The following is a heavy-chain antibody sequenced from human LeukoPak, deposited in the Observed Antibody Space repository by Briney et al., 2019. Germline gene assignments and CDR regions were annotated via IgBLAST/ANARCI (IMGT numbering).Heavy chain of an antibody. V-gene: IGHV4-39*07. CDR2: IYYSGST. CDR1: GGSISSNTYY. D-gene: IGHD4-17*01. J-gene: IGHJ4*02. Sequence: SETLSLTCTVSGGSISSNTYYYAWIRQPPGKGLEWIASIYYSGSTYCNPSLKSRVTISMDTSKNQFSLKLTSVTAADTALYYCAGGHDYGYWGQGTLVSVSS. CDR3: AGGHDYGY.